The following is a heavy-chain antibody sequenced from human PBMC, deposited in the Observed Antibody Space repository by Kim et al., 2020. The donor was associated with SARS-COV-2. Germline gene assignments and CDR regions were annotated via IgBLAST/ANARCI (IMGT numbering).Heavy chain of an antibody. J-gene: IGHJ6*03. CDR3: ARSFQLYYYYYMDG. CDR1: GDSISSYY. Sequence: SETLSLTCTVSGDSISSYYWSWIRQPPGKGLEWIGCMYYSGSTNYNPSLKSRVTISLDTSKNQFSLKLSSVTAADTAVYYCARSFQLYYYYYMDGWGKGTAVTVSS. CDR2: MYYSGST. D-gene: IGHD2-2*01. V-gene: IGHV4-59*01.